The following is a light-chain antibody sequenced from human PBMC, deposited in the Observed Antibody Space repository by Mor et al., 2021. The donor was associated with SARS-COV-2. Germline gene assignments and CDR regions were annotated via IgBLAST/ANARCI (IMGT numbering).Light chain of an antibody. J-gene: IGKJ4*01. CDR2: DAS. CDR1: QSVSSY. Sequence: ERATLSCRASQSVSSYLAWYQQKPGQAPRLLIYDASNRATGIPVRFSGSGSGTDFTLTISSLDPEDFAIYYCQQRRAWPLTFGGGTKVEI. CDR3: QQRRAWPLT. V-gene: IGKV3-11*01.